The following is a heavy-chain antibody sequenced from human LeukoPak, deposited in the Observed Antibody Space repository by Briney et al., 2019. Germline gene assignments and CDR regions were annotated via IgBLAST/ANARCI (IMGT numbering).Heavy chain of an antibody. CDR3: AVYDILTGYYPIDY. D-gene: IGHD3-9*01. V-gene: IGHV3-23*01. CDR1: GFTFSSYA. Sequence: PGGSLRLSCAASGFTFSSYAMNWVRQAPGKGLEWVSTIIGSGGSTYYADSVKGRFTISRDNSKNTLYLQMNSLRAEDTAVYYCAVYDILTGYYPIDYWGQGTLVTVSS. CDR2: IIGSGGST. J-gene: IGHJ4*02.